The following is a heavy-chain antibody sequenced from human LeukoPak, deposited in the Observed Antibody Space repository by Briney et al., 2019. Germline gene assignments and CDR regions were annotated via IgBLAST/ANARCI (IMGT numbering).Heavy chain of an antibody. CDR1: GFTFSSYG. V-gene: IGHV3-30*03. CDR3: VRDLRGIDY. Sequence: AGGSLRLSCAASGFTFSSYGMHWVRQAPGKGLEWVAVISYDGSNKYYADSVKGRFTISRDNSKNTLYLQMNSLRAEDTAVYYCVRDLRGIDYWGQGTLVTVSS. CDR2: ISYDGSNK. D-gene: IGHD3-16*01. J-gene: IGHJ4*02.